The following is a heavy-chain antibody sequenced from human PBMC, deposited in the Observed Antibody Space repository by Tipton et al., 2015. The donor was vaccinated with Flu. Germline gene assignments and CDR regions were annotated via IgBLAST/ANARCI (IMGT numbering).Heavy chain of an antibody. CDR1: GYTFTGYY. CDR2: INPNSGGT. Sequence: QLVQSGAEVKKPGASVKVSCKASGYTFTGYYMHWVRRAPGQGLEWMGWINPNSGGTNYAQKFQGRVTMTRGTSISTAYMELSRLRSDDTAVYYCARVRVRPDPYYYGMDVWGQGTTVTVSS. CDR3: ARVRVRPDPYYYGMDV. J-gene: IGHJ6*02. D-gene: IGHD4/OR15-4a*01. V-gene: IGHV1-2*02.